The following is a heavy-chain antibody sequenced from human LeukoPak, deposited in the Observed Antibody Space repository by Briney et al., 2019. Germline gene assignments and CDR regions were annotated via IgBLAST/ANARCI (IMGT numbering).Heavy chain of an antibody. Sequence: GGSLRLSCAASGFTFSSQALSWVRQAPGKGLEWVSSFTGDDGNIHYADSVKGRFTLSRDSSKETMYLQMNSLRVNDTAMYFCAAGGGNTFNPWGQGALVTVSS. CDR3: AAGGGNTFNP. V-gene: IGHV3-23*01. CDR2: FTGDDGNI. D-gene: IGHD1-14*01. CDR1: GFTFSSQA. J-gene: IGHJ5*02.